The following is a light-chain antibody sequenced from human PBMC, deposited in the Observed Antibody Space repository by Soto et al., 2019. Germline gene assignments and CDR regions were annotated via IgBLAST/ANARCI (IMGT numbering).Light chain of an antibody. CDR2: DVS. CDR3: SSYTRSSTVV. V-gene: IGLV2-14*01. CDR1: SSDVGAYHY. Sequence: QSVLTQPASVSGSPGQSITISCTGTSSDVGAYHYVSWYQQHPGKAPKLMIYDVSDRPSGVSNRFSGSKSGNTASLTISGLQAEDEADYYCSSYTRSSTVVFGGGTKLTVL. J-gene: IGLJ2*01.